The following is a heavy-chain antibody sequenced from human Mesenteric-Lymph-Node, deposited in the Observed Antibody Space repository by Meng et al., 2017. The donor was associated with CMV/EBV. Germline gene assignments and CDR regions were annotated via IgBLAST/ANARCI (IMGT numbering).Heavy chain of an antibody. CDR1: GFVFNDFA. D-gene: IGHD3-3*01. CDR2: IRFDGNNK. V-gene: IGHV3-30*02. J-gene: IGHJ4*02. Sequence: GESLKISCAASGFVFNDFAMHWVRQAPGKGLEWVAFIRFDGNNKYYADSVKGRFTISRDNSKNTLYLQMNSLRAEDTAVYYCAKDYSTFLEWLFSPFDSWGQGTLVTVSS. CDR3: AKDYSTFLEWLFSPFDS.